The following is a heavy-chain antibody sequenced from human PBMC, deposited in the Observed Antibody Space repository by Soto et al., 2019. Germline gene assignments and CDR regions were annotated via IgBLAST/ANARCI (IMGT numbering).Heavy chain of an antibody. Sequence: SETLSLTCTVSGGSISGHYWSWIRQPPGKGLEWIGYIFYSGDTNYNPSLSSRVTISVDTSKNQFSLKLSSVTTADTAMYYCARVGGSGWSPDYWGQGTLVTVSS. D-gene: IGHD6-19*01. V-gene: IGHV4-59*11. J-gene: IGHJ4*02. CDR2: IFYSGDT. CDR3: ARVGGSGWSPDY. CDR1: GGSISGHY.